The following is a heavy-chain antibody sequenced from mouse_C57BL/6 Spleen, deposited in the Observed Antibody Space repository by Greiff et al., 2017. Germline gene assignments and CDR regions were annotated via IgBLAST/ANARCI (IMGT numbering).Heavy chain of an antibody. D-gene: IGHD1-1*01. CDR1: GYTFTDYN. Sequence: DVKLQESGPELVKPGASVKMSCKASGYTFTDYNMHWVKQSHGKSLEWIGYINPNNGGTSYNQKFKGKATLTVNKSSSTAYMELRSLTSEDSAVYYCARGEFTTVVVDYWGQGTTLTVSS. CDR3: ARGEFTTVVVDY. J-gene: IGHJ2*01. V-gene: IGHV1-22*01. CDR2: INPNNGGT.